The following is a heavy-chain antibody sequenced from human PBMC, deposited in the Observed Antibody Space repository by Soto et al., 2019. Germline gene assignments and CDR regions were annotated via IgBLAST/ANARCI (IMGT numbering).Heavy chain of an antibody. D-gene: IGHD3-9*01. V-gene: IGHV1-18*01. Sequence: ASVKVSCKASGYTFTSYGISWVRRAPGQGLEWMGWISAYNGNTNYAQKLQGRVTMTTDTSTSTAYMELRSLRSDDTAVYYCARDPYYDILTGYLTPGYFDYWGQGTLVTVSS. J-gene: IGHJ4*02. CDR2: ISAYNGNT. CDR1: GYTFTSYG. CDR3: ARDPYYDILTGYLTPGYFDY.